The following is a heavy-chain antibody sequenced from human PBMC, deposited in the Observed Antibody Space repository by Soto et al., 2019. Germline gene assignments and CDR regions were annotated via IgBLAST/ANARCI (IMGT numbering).Heavy chain of an antibody. J-gene: IGHJ4*02. Sequence: QVQLVESGGGVVQPGRSLRLSCAASGFSFSNYAMHWVRQAPGKGLEWWAIISYDGDNEYYADSVRGRFTISRDNSKNTLYLQTFNLRLEDTAVYYCAKDGGPVYCNSPGCSAKHFDYWGQGTLVTVSS. D-gene: IGHD2-2*01. CDR2: ISYDGDNE. CDR1: GFSFSNYA. V-gene: IGHV3-30*18. CDR3: AKDGGPVYCNSPGCSAKHFDY.